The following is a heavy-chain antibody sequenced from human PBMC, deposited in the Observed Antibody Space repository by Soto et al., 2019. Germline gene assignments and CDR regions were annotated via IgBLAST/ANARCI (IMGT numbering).Heavy chain of an antibody. CDR2: INAGNGNT. J-gene: IGHJ2*01. CDR1: GYTFTSYA. V-gene: IGHV1-3*01. Sequence: ASVKVSCKASGYTFTSYAMHLVRQAPGQRLEWMGWINAGNGNTKYSQKFQGRVTITRDTSASTAYMELSSLRSEDTAVYYCARAPSWWYFDLWGRGTLVTVSS. CDR3: ARAPSWWYFDL.